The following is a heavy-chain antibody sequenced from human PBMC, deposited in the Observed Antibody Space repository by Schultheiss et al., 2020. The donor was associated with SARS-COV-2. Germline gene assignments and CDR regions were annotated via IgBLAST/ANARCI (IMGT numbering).Heavy chain of an antibody. CDR1: GISVSSNY. V-gene: IGHV4-59*08. D-gene: IGHD3-3*01. CDR3: ARQIRFLEWPNKYNWFDP. J-gene: IGHJ5*02. Sequence: GSLRLSCVVSGISVSSNYMTWVRQAPGKGLEWIGYIYYSGSTDYNPSLKSRVTISVDTSKNQFSLKLSSVTAADTAVYYCARQIRFLEWPNKYNWFDPWGQGTLVTVSS. CDR2: IYYSGST.